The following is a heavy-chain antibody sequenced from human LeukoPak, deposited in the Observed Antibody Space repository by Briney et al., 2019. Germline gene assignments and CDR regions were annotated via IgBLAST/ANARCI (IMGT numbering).Heavy chain of an antibody. CDR2: ISSNGGST. CDR1: GFTFSSYA. D-gene: IGHD3-22*01. CDR3: ARESSGYYYWDYFDY. V-gene: IGHV3-64*01. J-gene: IGHJ4*02. Sequence: GGSLRLSCAASGFTFSSYAMHWVRQAPGKGLEYVSAISSNGGSTYYANSVKGRFTISRDNSKNTLYLQMGSLRAEDMAVYYRARESSGYYYWDYFDYWGQGTLVTVSS.